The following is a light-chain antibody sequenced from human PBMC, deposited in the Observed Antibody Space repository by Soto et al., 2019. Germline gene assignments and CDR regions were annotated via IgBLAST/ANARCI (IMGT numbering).Light chain of an antibody. J-gene: IGLJ2*01. CDR1: SSNIGAGYD. V-gene: IGLV1-40*01. CDR2: GNS. Sequence: QPVLTQPPSVSGAPGQRVTISCTGSSSNIGAGYDVHWYQQLPGTAPKLLIYGNSNRPSGVPDRFSGSKSGTSASLAITGLQAEDESDYYCQSYDSSLSVVCGGGTKLTVL. CDR3: QSYDSSLSVV.